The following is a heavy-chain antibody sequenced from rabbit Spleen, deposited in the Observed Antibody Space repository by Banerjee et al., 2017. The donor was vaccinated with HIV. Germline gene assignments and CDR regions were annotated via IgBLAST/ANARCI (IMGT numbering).Heavy chain of an antibody. CDR2: IYADSSGST. D-gene: IGHD8-1*01. V-gene: IGHV1S40*01. CDR3: ARDTGSSFSSYGMDL. J-gene: IGHJ6*01. CDR1: GFSFSSSYY. Sequence: QQLVESGGDLVKPGASLTLTCTASGFSFSSSYYMCWVRQAPGKGLECIACIYADSSGSTWYASWAKGRFTISKTSSTTVTLQMTTLTAADTATYFCARDTGSSFSSYGMDLWGQGTLVTVS.